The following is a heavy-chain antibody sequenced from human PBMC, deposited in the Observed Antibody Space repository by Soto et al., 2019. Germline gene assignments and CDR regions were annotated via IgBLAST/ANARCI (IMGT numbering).Heavy chain of an antibody. V-gene: IGHV3-53*01. J-gene: IGHJ6*02. CDR2: IYSGGST. Sequence: GSLRLSFAASGFTVSSNYMSWVRQAPGKGLEWVSVIYSGGSTYYADSVKGRFTISRDNSKNTLYLQMNSLRAEDTAVYYCAREVGFTVTPYGMDVWGQGTTVTGSS. D-gene: IGHD4-4*01. CDR3: AREVGFTVTPYGMDV. CDR1: GFTVSSNY.